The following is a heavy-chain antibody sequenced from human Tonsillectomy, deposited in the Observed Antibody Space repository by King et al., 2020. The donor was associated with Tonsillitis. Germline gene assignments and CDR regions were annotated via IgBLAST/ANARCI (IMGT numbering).Heavy chain of an antibody. D-gene: IGHD3-22*01. J-gene: IGHJ4*02. Sequence: QLVQSGGGLVKPGGSLRLSCAASGFTFSSYSMNWVRQAPGKGLEWVSSISSSSSYIYYADSVKGRFTISRDNAKNSLYLQMNSLRAEDTAVYYCAREAPCYYYDSSGYFFDYWGQGTLVTVSS. CDR1: GFTFSSYS. V-gene: IGHV3-21*01. CDR2: ISSSSSYI. CDR3: AREAPCYYYDSSGYFFDY.